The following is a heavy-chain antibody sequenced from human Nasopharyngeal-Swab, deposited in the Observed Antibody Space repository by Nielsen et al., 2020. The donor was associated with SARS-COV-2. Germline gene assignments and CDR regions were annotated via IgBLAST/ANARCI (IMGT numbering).Heavy chain of an antibody. CDR3: ARRTEWVIFAFDI. CDR1: GGSFSGYY. CDR2: IYYSGST. V-gene: IGHV4-34*01. Sequence: SETLSLTCAVYGGSFSGYYWSWIRQHPGKGLEWIGYIYYSGSTYYNPSLKSRVTISVDTSKNQFSLKLSSVTAADTAVYYCARRTEWVIFAFDIWGQGTMVTVSS. J-gene: IGHJ3*02. D-gene: IGHD3-3*01.